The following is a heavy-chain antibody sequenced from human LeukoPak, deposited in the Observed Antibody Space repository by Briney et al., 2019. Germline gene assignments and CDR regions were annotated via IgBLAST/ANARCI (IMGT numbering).Heavy chain of an antibody. CDR2: TYYRSKWYN. Sequence: SQPLSLPFAISGDSVSRDTAAWNWVRQSPSRGLAWLGRTYYRSKWYNDYAVSVKSRITINPDTSKNQFSLQLNSVTPEDTAVYYCARDRGGSSWYYFDNWGQGSLVTVSS. J-gene: IGHJ4*02. CDR3: ARDRGGSSWYYFDN. CDR1: GDSVSRDTAA. D-gene: IGHD6-13*01. V-gene: IGHV6-1*01.